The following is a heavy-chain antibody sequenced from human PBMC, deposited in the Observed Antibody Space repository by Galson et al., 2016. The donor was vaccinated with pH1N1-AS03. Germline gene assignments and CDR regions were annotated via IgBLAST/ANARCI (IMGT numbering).Heavy chain of an antibody. CDR1: GGIFSNYA. CDR2: IIPMLGTA. CDR3: SREVPSGPREVQGLQNYGMDG. V-gene: IGHV1-69*13. Sequence: SVKVSCKASGGIFSNYAISWVRQAPGQGLEWMGGIIPMLGTANYAQKFQGRVTITADESTRTAYMELSCLTSEDTAVYYCSREVPSGPREVQGLQNYGMDGWGQGTTVTVSS. J-gene: IGHJ6*02.